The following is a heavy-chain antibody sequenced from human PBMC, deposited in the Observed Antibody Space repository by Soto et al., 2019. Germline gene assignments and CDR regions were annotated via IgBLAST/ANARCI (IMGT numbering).Heavy chain of an antibody. D-gene: IGHD3-22*01. CDR3: AREGVVTPYYGMDV. V-gene: IGHV3-30-3*01. Sequence: QVQLVESGGGGVQPGRSLRLYCAASGFTFSSYAMHWVVQAPGKGLEWVAVISYDGSNKYYADSVKGRFTISRDNSKNTLYLQMNSLRAEDTAVYYCAREGVVTPYYGMDVWGQGTTVTVSS. CDR1: GFTFSSYA. J-gene: IGHJ6*02. CDR2: ISYDGSNK.